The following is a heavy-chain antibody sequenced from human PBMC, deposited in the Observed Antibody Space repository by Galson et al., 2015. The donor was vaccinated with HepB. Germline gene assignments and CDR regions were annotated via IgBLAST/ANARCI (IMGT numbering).Heavy chain of an antibody. J-gene: IGHJ3*02. D-gene: IGHD1-26*01. CDR3: ARDSLPILSGSYYPDAFDI. V-gene: IGHV1-3*01. Sequence: SVKVSCKASGYTFTSYAMHWVRQAPGQRLEWMGWINAGNGNTKYSQKFQGRVTITRDTSASTAYMELSSLRSEDTAVYYCARDSLPILSGSYYPDAFDIWGQGTMVTVSS. CDR2: INAGNGNT. CDR1: GYTFTSYA.